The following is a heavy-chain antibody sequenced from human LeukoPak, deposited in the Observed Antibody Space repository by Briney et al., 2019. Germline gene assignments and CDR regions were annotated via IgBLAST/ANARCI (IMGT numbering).Heavy chain of an antibody. CDR3: ARDRGYSTFDS. V-gene: IGHV3-74*01. Sequence: GGSLRLFCAASVFIFSRYWMHWVRQAPGKGLVWFSRINSDGRSTSYADSVNRRFTISRDNAKNTLYLQMNSLRAEDTAVYYGARDRGYSTFDSWGQGVLVTVSS. CDR2: INSDGRST. CDR1: VFIFSRYW. D-gene: IGHD4-23*01. J-gene: IGHJ4*02.